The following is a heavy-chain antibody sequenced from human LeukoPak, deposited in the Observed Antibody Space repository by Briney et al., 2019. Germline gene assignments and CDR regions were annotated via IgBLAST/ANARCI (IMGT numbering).Heavy chain of an antibody. V-gene: IGHV3-48*01. CDR2: ISSSSSTI. D-gene: IGHD3-9*01. Sequence: GGSLRLSCAASGFTFSSYSMNWVRQAPGKGLEWVSYISSSSSTIYYADSVKGRFTISRDNAKNSLYLQMNSLRAEDTAVYYCARGDFRYYDILTGPATLDYWGQGTLVTVSS. CDR1: GFTFSSYS. CDR3: ARGDFRYYDILTGPATLDY. J-gene: IGHJ4*02.